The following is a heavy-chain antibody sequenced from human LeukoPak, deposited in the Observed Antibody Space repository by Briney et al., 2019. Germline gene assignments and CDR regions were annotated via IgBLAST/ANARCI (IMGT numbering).Heavy chain of an antibody. J-gene: IGHJ5*02. D-gene: IGHD1-1*01. Sequence: PSETLSLTCTVSGASISSYYWSWIRQPAGKGLEWIGRIHSGGSTTYNPYLTSGVTMSVDTSKNQFSLKLRSVNAADNAAYYCARDPTSWFDPWGQGTLVIVSS. CDR3: ARDPTSWFDP. V-gene: IGHV4-4*07. CDR2: IHSGGST. CDR1: GASISSYY.